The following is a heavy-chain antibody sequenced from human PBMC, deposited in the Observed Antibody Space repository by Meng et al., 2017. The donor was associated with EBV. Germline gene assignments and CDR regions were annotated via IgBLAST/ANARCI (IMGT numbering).Heavy chain of an antibody. V-gene: IGHV1-69*01. CDR2: FLPRLGAP. Sequence: QVQLVQSAAEVKKPGSSLKVSCNTSGGPFRYYAISWVRQAPGQGLEWLGGFLPRLGAPNYAQKFHGRVKITADESTSTHYMDLSSLRSEDTAIYYCASESGRGYTPDYWGQGTLVTVSS. CDR1: GGPFRYYA. J-gene: IGHJ4*02. CDR3: ASESGRGYTPDY. D-gene: IGHD3-10*01.